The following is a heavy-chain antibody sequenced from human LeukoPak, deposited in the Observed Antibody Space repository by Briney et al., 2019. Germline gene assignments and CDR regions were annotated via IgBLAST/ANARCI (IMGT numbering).Heavy chain of an antibody. D-gene: IGHD3-10*01. CDR2: INHSGST. V-gene: IGHV4-34*01. CDR1: GGSFSGYY. J-gene: IGHJ4*02. CDR3: ALSPYYGSGSYYY. Sequence: PSETPSLTCAVYGGSFSGYYWSWIRQPPGKGLEWIGEINHSGSTNYNPTLKSRVTISVDTSKNQFSLKLSSVTAADTAVYYCALSPYYGSGSYYYWGQGTLVTVSS.